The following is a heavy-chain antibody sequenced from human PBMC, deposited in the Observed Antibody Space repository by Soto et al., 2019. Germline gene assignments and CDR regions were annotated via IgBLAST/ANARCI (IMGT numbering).Heavy chain of an antibody. CDR3: AKCAVPAAIISWFDP. J-gene: IGHJ5*02. CDR1: GFTFDDYA. D-gene: IGHD2-2*01. V-gene: IGHV3-43D*04. CDR2: ISWDGGST. Sequence: PGGSLRLSCAASGFTFDDYAMHWVRQAPGKGLEWVSLISWDGGSTYYADSVKGRFTISRDNSKNSLYLQMNSLRAEDTALYYCAKCAVPAAIISWFDPWGQGTLVTVSS.